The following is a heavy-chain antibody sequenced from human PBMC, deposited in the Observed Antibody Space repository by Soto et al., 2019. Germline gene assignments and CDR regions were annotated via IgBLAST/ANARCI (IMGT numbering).Heavy chain of an antibody. CDR2: ISNDGTNK. CDR3: ARDRGSGGWPGFDS. Sequence: QVLLVESGGAVVQPGTSLRLSCAASGFAFSSYAMHWVRQAPGKGLEWVAVISNDGTNKYHADSVKGRFTISRDNSQNTLYLQIHGLRSEDTAVYFCARDRGSGGWPGFDSWGQGTLVTVSS. V-gene: IGHV3-30-3*01. J-gene: IGHJ4*02. D-gene: IGHD6-19*01. CDR1: GFAFSSYA.